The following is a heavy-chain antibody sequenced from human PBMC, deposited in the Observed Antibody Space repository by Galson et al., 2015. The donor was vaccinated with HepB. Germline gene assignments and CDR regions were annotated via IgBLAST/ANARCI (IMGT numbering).Heavy chain of an antibody. CDR1: GFIFSSYG. J-gene: IGHJ4*02. Sequence: SLRLSCAASGFIFSSYGMHWVRQAPGKGLEWVAVISNDGSNKYYADSVMGRFTISRDNSKNTLYLQMNSLRAEDTAVYYCAKDSFSGTIFGGLDYWGQGTLVTVPS. V-gene: IGHV3-30*18. CDR3: AKDSFSGTIFGGLDY. D-gene: IGHD3-3*01. CDR2: ISNDGSNK.